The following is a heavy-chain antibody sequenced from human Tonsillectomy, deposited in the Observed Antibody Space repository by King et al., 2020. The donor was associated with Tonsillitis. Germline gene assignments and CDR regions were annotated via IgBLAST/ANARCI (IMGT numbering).Heavy chain of an antibody. J-gene: IGHJ4*02. D-gene: IGHD5-12*01. CDR1: EFTFSSFA. V-gene: IGHV3-30*18. CDR3: AKHRWLRSLVANFDY. CDR2: ISNDGSNK. Sequence: VQLVESGGGVVQPGRSLRLSCAASEFTFSSFAMHWVRKAPGKGLEWVAVISNDGSNKYYADSVKGRFTISRDNSENTLYLQMNSLRTEDTAVYWCAKHRWLRSLVANFDYWGQGTLVTVSS.